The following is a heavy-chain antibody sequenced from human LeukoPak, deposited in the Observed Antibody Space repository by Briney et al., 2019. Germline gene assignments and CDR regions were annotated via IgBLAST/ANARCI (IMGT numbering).Heavy chain of an antibody. Sequence: SVKVSCKASGGTFSSYAISWVRQAPGQGLEWMGRIIPMLTIANYAQKFQGRVTIVADKFTSTGYMELSSLRSEDTAVYYCARALLWFGDLHDYWGQGTLVTVSS. CDR1: GGTFSSYA. CDR3: ARALLWFGDLHDY. CDR2: IIPMLTIA. V-gene: IGHV1-69*04. J-gene: IGHJ4*02. D-gene: IGHD3-10*01.